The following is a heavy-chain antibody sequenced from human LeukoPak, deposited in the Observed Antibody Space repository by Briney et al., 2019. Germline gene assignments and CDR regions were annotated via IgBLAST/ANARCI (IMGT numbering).Heavy chain of an antibody. D-gene: IGHD3-9*01. Sequence: GGSLRLSCAASGFTFSSYGMHWVRQAPGKGLEWVAFIRYDGSNKYYADSVKGRFTISRDNSKNTLYLQMNSLRAEDTAVYYCAKPSTIHYDILTGYYSDYYMDVWGKGTTVTISS. CDR3: AKPSTIHYDILTGYYSDYYMDV. J-gene: IGHJ6*03. V-gene: IGHV3-30*02. CDR1: GFTFSSYG. CDR2: IRYDGSNK.